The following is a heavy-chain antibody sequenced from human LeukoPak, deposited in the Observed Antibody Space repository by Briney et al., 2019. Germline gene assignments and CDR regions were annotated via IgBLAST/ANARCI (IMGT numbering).Heavy chain of an antibody. D-gene: IGHD6-19*01. CDR3: ATSEQWLVRRSFDY. CDR2: FDPEDGET. Sequence: ASVKVFCKVSGYTLTELSMHWVRQAPGKGLEWMGGFDPEDGETIYAQKFQGRVTMTEDTSTDTAYMELSSLRSEDTAVYYCATSEQWLVRRSFDYWGQGTLVTVSS. V-gene: IGHV1-24*01. CDR1: GYTLTELS. J-gene: IGHJ4*02.